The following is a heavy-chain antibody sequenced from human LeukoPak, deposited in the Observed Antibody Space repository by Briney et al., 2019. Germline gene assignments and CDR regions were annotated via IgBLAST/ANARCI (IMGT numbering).Heavy chain of an antibody. CDR3: ARGAGYSYGSFDY. Sequence: QPGGSLRLSCAASGFTFSSYEMNWVRQAPGKGLEWVSYISISGSTIYYADSVKGRFTTSRDNAKNSLYLQMNSLRAEDTAVYYCARGAGYSYGSFDYWGQGTLVTVSS. CDR2: ISISGSTI. CDR1: GFTFSSYE. D-gene: IGHD5-18*01. V-gene: IGHV3-48*03. J-gene: IGHJ4*02.